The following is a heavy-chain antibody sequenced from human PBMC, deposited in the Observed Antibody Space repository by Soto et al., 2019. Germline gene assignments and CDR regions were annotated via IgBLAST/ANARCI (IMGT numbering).Heavy chain of an antibody. CDR2: MHHGGNP. V-gene: IGHV4-4*02. CDR1: GDSITNNNW. J-gene: IGHJ5*02. CDR3: ARTPGGTSSFDP. D-gene: IGHD1-1*01. Sequence: SETLSLTCAVSGDSITNNNWWTWLRQSPGKGLEWIGEMHHGGNPDYNPSLRSRVTISVDKSKNQFSLHLSSVTAADSAVYYCARTPGGTSSFDPWGQGTLVTVSS.